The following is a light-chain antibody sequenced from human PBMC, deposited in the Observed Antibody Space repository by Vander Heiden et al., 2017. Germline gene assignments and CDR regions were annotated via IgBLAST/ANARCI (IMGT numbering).Light chain of an antibody. CDR1: QSITYF. Sequence: IQRTQSPSSLSASVGDSVPLTCPARQSITYFLKWYQHKPGTAAKHFINSASSFQTGVPLRFSGGGSGTDSALTINSLQPEECATHHCQQRYSTPSTFGQGTRLEIK. CDR2: SAS. V-gene: IGKV1-39*01. J-gene: IGKJ5*01. CDR3: QQRYSTPST.